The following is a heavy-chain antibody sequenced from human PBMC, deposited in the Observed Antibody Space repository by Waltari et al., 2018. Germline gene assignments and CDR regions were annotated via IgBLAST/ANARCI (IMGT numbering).Heavy chain of an antibody. Sequence: EVRLVQSGAEVKKPGATVKISCKVSGSTFSDHYMHWVQQAPGKGLEWRGQIDPEDGETMCAENFQGRVSISADTSTDTVYMELSSLRSEDTAVYSCSRGGGATGSYFDFWGQGTLVTVSS. CDR2: IDPEDGET. V-gene: IGHV1-69-2*01. D-gene: IGHD3-10*01. CDR1: GSTFSDHY. CDR3: SRGGGATGSYFDF. J-gene: IGHJ4*02.